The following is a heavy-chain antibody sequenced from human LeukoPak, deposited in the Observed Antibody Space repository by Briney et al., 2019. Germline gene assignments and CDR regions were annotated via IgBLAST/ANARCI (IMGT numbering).Heavy chain of an antibody. CDR2: IIPILGIA. CDR1: GGTFISYA. CDR3: ATTLAAAGTIDWFDP. J-gene: IGHJ5*02. Sequence: GASVTVSCKASGGTFISYAISWVRQAPGQGREWMGRIIPILGIANYAQKFQGRVTITADKSTSTAYMELSSLRSEDTAVYYCATTLAAAGTIDWFDPWGQGTLVTVSS. D-gene: IGHD6-13*01. V-gene: IGHV1-69*04.